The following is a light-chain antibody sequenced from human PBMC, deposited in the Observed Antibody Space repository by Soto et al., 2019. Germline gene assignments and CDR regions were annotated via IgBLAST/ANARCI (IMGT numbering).Light chain of an antibody. CDR1: ESINIW. J-gene: IGKJ1*01. CDR3: QQYHIHST. Sequence: DIRMTQSPSTLSASVGDRVTITCRASESINIWLAWFQQKPGKAPKLLISKASTLESGVPSRFSGSGSGTEFTLTISSLQPDDFATYHCQQYHIHSTFGQGTKVEVK. CDR2: KAS. V-gene: IGKV1-5*03.